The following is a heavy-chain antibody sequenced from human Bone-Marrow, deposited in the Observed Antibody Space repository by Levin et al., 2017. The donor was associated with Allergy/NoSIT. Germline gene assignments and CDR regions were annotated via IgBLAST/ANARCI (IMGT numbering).Heavy chain of an antibody. V-gene: IGHV3-15*01. CDR2: IKSKNEGETK. CDR1: GFTFRDVW. CDR3: TILLRPVDY. D-gene: IGHD3-3*01. Sequence: PGGSLRLSCAASGFTFRDVWVNWVRRGPGKGLEWVAHIKSKNEGETKDYAAPVKGRFTVSRDDSKSTLYLHMSRLTIEDTAVYYCTILLRPVDYWGHGTLVTVSS. J-gene: IGHJ4*01.